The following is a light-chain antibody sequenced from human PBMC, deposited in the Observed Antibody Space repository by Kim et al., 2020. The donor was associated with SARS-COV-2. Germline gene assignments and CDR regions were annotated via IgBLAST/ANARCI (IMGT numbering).Light chain of an antibody. CDR3: NSRDNNDNVL. V-gene: IGLV3-19*01. CDR1: RLKRYY. Sequence: VALGQTVRITWQRDRLKRYYTTWFQTKPGQAPIVVVYGKNNRPSGIPARFSGSSSGNTASLTITGTQAGDEADYYCNSRDNNDNVLFGGGTQLTVL. CDR2: GKN. J-gene: IGLJ2*01.